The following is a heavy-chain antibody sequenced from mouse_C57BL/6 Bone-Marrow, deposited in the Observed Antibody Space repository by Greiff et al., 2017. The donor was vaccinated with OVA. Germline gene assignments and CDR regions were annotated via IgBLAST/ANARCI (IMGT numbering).Heavy chain of an antibody. CDR1: GFTFSSYA. J-gene: IGHJ1*03. Sequence: EVKLVESGGGLVKPGGSLKLSCAASGFTFSSYAMSWVRQTPEKRLEWVATISDGGSYTYYPDNVKGRFTISRDNAKNNLYLQMSHLKSEDTAMYYCARDRARTGRGYFDVWGTGTTVTVSS. CDR2: ISDGGSYT. D-gene: IGHD4-1*01. V-gene: IGHV5-4*01. CDR3: ARDRARTGRGYFDV.